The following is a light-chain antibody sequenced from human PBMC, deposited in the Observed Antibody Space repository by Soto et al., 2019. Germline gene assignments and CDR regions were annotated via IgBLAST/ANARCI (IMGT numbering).Light chain of an antibody. Sequence: DIQMTQSPSSLSASVGDRVTITCRASQTISSYLHWYQQKPGKAPKLLIFGASSLQSGVPSRFTGRASGADFTLTISTLQPEDFATYYCQHTYGTPWTFGQGTKVEV. CDR2: GAS. CDR3: QHTYGTPWT. J-gene: IGKJ1*01. V-gene: IGKV1-39*01. CDR1: QTISSY.